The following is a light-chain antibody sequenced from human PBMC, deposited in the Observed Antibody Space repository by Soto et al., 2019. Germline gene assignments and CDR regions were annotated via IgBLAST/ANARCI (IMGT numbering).Light chain of an antibody. Sequence: QSVLTQPPSVSAAPGQKVTISCSGSSSNIGNNYVSWYQHLPGTAPKLLIYDNNERPSGIPDRFSGSKSGTSATLGITGLQTGGKADYYCGTWDTSLSAVVFGGGTKLTVL. CDR2: DNN. CDR1: SSNIGNNY. V-gene: IGLV1-51*01. J-gene: IGLJ2*01. CDR3: GTWDTSLSAVV.